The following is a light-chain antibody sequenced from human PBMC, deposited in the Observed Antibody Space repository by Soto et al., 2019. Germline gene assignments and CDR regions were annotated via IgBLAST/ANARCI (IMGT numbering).Light chain of an antibody. J-gene: IGKJ2*01. V-gene: IGKV1-5*01. CDR2: DAS. Sequence: DIQMTQSPSTLSASVGDRVTITCRASQSINTWLAWYQQKPGKAPKLLIYDASSLQSGVPLRFSGSGSGTEFTRTISRLQLDNFEINFCKHSNTFGQGPKLEIK. CDR3: KHSNT. CDR1: QSINTW.